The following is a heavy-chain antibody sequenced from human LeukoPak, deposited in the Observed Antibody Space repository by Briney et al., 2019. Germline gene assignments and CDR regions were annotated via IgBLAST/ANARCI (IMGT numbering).Heavy chain of an antibody. Sequence: PGGSLRLSCAASGFTFDDFAMSWVRQAPGKGLEWVSGISWNGGSTGYGDSVKGRFTISRDNAKNSLNLQMNSLRVEDTAMYYCAKGPADLGHWGQGTLVTVSS. CDR3: AKGPADLGH. V-gene: IGHV3-20*04. CDR1: GFTFDDFA. D-gene: IGHD2-2*01. J-gene: IGHJ4*02. CDR2: ISWNGGST.